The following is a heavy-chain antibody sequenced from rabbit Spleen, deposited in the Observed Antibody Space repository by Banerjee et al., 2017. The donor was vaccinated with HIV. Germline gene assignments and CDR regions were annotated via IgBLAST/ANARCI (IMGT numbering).Heavy chain of an antibody. CDR1: GFSFSDRDV. Sequence: EQLVESGGGLVKPEGSLTLACKASGFSFSDRDVMCWVRQAPGKGLQWIACINTYTGKPVYATWPKGRFTISRTSSTTVTLQMTSLTAADTATYFCARDLVAVIGWNFNLWGPGTLVTVS. J-gene: IGHJ4*01. CDR3: ARDLVAVIGWNFNL. V-gene: IGHV1S45*01. CDR2: INTYTGKP. D-gene: IGHD1-1*01.